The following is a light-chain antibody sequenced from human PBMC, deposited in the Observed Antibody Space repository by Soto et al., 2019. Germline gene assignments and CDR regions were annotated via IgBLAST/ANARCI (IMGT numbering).Light chain of an antibody. CDR2: RAS. CDR3: QQYGSSPPIT. V-gene: IGKV3-15*01. CDR1: QNIYSN. J-gene: IGKJ5*01. Sequence: IVMTQSPATLSVYTGERATLSCRASQNIYSNVAWYQQRPGQAPRLLIYRASTRATGIPARFSGSGSGTDFTLTISRLEPEDFAVYYCQQYGSSPPITFGQGTRLEI.